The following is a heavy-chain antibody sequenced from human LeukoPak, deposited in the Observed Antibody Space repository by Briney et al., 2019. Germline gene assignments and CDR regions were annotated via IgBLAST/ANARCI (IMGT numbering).Heavy chain of an antibody. CDR3: TTDLTGDHAYYYYYMDV. CDR2: IKSKTDGGTT. CDR1: GFTFSNYA. D-gene: IGHD7-27*01. J-gene: IGHJ6*03. Sequence: GGSLRLSCATSGFTFSNYAMSWVRQAPGKGLEWVGRIKSKTDGGTTDYAAPVKGRFTISRDGSKNTLYLQMNSLKTEDTAVYYCTTDLTGDHAYYYYYMDVWGEGTTVTVSS. V-gene: IGHV3-15*01.